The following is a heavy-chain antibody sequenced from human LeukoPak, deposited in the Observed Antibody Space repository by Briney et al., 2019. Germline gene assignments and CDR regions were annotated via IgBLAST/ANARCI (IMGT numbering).Heavy chain of an antibody. J-gene: IGHJ5*02. CDR2: IYYSGST. CDR1: DGSISSRSNY. Sequence: PSETLSLTCTVSDGSISSRSNYWGWIRQPPGRGLEWIGIIYYSGSTYYNPSLKGRVTISVDTSKNQFSLKLSSVTAADTAVYYCVYCSSTRRRGNWFDPWGQGTLVTVSS. V-gene: IGHV4-39*01. CDR3: VYCSSTRRRGNWFDP. D-gene: IGHD2-2*01.